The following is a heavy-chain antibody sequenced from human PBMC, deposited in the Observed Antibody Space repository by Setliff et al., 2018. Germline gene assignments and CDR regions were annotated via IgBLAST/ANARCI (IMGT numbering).Heavy chain of an antibody. CDR1: GFTASSNY. Sequence: RLSCAVSGFTASSNYMSWVRQAPGKGLEWVSVIYSGGSTYYTDSVKGRFTISRDNSKNTLYLQMNSLRAEDTAVYYCARGIVVVPAALDVWGKGTTVTVSS. D-gene: IGHD2-2*01. V-gene: IGHV3-66*02. J-gene: IGHJ6*04. CDR2: IYSGGST. CDR3: ARGIVVVPAALDV.